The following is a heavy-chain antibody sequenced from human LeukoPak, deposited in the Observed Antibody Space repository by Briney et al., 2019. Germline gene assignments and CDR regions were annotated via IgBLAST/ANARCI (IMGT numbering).Heavy chain of an antibody. CDR2: ISSSSSTI. Sequence: GGSLRLSCAASGFTFSSYSMNWVRQAPGKGLEWVSYISSSSSTIYYADSVKGRFTISRDNAKNSLYLQMNSLRAEDTAVYYCARVTTVVYDAFDIWGQGTMVTVSS. D-gene: IGHD4-23*01. V-gene: IGHV3-48*04. CDR3: ARVTTVVYDAFDI. J-gene: IGHJ3*02. CDR1: GFTFSSYS.